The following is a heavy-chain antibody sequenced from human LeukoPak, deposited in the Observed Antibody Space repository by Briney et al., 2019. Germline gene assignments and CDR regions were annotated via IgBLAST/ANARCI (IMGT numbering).Heavy chain of an antibody. D-gene: IGHD3-22*01. CDR3: ARVALPNYYDSSGHFDY. Sequence: ASVKVSCKASGYTFTGYYMHWVRQAPGQGLEWMGMINPSGGSTSYAQKFQGRVTMTRDTSTSTVYMELSSLRSEDTALYYCARVALPNYYDSSGHFDYWGRGTLVTVSS. J-gene: IGHJ4*02. CDR2: INPSGGST. CDR1: GYTFTGYY. V-gene: IGHV1-46*01.